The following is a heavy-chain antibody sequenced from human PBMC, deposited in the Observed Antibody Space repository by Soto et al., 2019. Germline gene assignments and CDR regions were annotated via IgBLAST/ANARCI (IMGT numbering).Heavy chain of an antibody. Sequence: ASVKVSCKTSGGTFSSYAISWVRQAPGQGLEWMGGIVPIVDTSTYAQKFQGRVTITADESTSTAYMELSSLRSDDTAIYYCVRVVAISGYPDNWGQGTLVTVSS. J-gene: IGHJ4*02. CDR1: GGTFSSYA. V-gene: IGHV1-69*13. CDR2: IVPIVDTS. D-gene: IGHD5-12*01. CDR3: VRVVAISGYPDN.